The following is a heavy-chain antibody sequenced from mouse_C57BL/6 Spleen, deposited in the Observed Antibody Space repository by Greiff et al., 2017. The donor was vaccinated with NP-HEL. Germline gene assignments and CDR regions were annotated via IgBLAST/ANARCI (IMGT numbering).Heavy chain of an antibody. D-gene: IGHD1-1*01. V-gene: IGHV2-5*01. CDR3: AKTDYYGSRVYAMDY. CDR1: GFSLTTYG. Sequence: QVQLQQSEPGLVQPSQSLSITCTVSGFSLTTYGVHWVRQSPGKGLEWLGVIWRGGSTDYTAAFMSRLSITKDNSKSQVFFKMNSLQADDTAIYYCAKTDYYGSRVYAMDYWGQGTSVTVSS. J-gene: IGHJ4*01. CDR2: IWRGGST.